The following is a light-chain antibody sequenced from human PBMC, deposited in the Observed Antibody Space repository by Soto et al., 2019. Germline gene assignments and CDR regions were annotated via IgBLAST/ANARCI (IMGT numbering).Light chain of an antibody. CDR1: QSLLHSNGYNY. CDR3: MQPLQSWT. Sequence: EIVLTQYQLSLPVTPGEPASISCRSSQSLLHSNGYNYLDWYLQKPGQSPQLLIYLGSNRASGVPDRFSGSGSGTDFTLKISRVEAEDVGVYYCMQPLQSWTFGQGTKV. CDR2: LGS. J-gene: IGKJ1*01. V-gene: IGKV2-28*01.